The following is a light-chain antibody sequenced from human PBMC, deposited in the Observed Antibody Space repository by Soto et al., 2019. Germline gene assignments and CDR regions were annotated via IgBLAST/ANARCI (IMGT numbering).Light chain of an antibody. CDR1: QSISSY. CDR2: AAS. Sequence: DIQMTQSPSSLSASVGDRVTITCRASQSISSYLNWYQQKPGKAPKLLIYAASSLQSGVPSRFSGSGSGTDFTLTISSLHPDDFATYYCQQSYSTPLTFGGGTKVEIK. CDR3: QQSYSTPLT. V-gene: IGKV1-39*01. J-gene: IGKJ4*01.